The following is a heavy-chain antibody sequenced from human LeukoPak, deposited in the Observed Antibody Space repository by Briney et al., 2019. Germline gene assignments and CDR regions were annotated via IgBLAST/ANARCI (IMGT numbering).Heavy chain of an antibody. CDR3: ARGKVVTMVRGVIITYFDY. V-gene: IGHV1-46*01. CDR1: GYSFTRYF. CDR2: IIPSDGST. D-gene: IGHD3-10*01. J-gene: IGHJ4*02. Sequence: ASVTVSCKASGYSFTRYFIHWVRQAPGQGLEWMGIIIPSDGSTSYAQKFQGRVTMTRDTSTSTVYMELSSLRSGDTAVYYCARGKVVTMVRGVIITYFDYWGQGTLVTVSS.